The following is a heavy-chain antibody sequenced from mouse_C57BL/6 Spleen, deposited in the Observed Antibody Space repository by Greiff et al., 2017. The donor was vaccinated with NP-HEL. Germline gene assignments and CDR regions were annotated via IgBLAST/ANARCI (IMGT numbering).Heavy chain of an antibody. V-gene: IGHV1-76*01. D-gene: IGHD2-12*01. CDR1: GYTFTDYY. Sequence: QVQLQQSGAELVRPGASVKLSCKASGYTFTDYYINWVKQRPGQGLEWIARIYPGSGNTYYNEKFKGKATLTADKSSSTAYMQLSSLTSEDSAVYFWAYSAAWFAYWGQGTLVTVSA. CDR3: AYSAAWFAY. J-gene: IGHJ3*01. CDR2: IYPGSGNT.